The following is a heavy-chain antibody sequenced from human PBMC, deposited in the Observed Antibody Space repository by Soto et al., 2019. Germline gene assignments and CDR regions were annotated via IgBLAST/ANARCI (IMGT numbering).Heavy chain of an antibody. CDR3: ARDRGRWRQVGMDV. D-gene: IGHD1-26*01. J-gene: IGHJ6*02. V-gene: IGHV3-30-3*01. CDR2: ISYDGNNE. CDR1: GFTFSGCA. Sequence: QVQLVESGGGVVQPGRSLRLSCAASGFTFSGCAMHWVRQAPGKGLEWVAVISYDGNNEYYADSVKGRFIISRDNSKNTLYLQMHSLRAEDTAVYYCARDRGRWRQVGMDVWGQGTTVTVSS.